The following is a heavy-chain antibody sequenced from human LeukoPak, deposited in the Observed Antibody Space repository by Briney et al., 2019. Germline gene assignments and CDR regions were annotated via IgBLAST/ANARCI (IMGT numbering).Heavy chain of an antibody. CDR1: EFTFSSYN. CDR2: ISSSSDYI. Sequence: GGSLRLSCAASEFTFSSYNMNWVRQAPGKGLEWVSSISSSSDYIYYADSVKGRFTISRDNSKNTLYLQMNSLRGEDTAVYYCAKDRGSGSFYFDYWGQGTLVTVSS. D-gene: IGHD3-10*01. J-gene: IGHJ4*02. V-gene: IGHV3-21*04. CDR3: AKDRGSGSFYFDY.